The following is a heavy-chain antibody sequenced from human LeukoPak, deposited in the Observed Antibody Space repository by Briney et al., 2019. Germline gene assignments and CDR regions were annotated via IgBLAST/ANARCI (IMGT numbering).Heavy chain of an antibody. CDR1: GFTFSSYA. D-gene: IGHD5-18*01. CDR3: AKDGAIQLWPTGAFDY. Sequence: PGGSLRLSCAASGFTFSSYAMSWVRQAPGKGLEWVSAISGSGGSTYYADSVKGRFTISRDNSKNTLYLQMNSLRAEDTAVYYCAKDGAIQLWPTGAFDYWGQGTLVTVSS. J-gene: IGHJ4*02. V-gene: IGHV3-23*01. CDR2: ISGSGGST.